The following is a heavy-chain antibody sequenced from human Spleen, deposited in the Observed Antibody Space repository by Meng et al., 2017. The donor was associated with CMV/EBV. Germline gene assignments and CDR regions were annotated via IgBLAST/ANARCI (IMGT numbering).Heavy chain of an antibody. CDR2: ISAHNGNI. CDR3: VRGSAWNYFDY. Sequence: ASVKVSCKASGYSFTTYGISWLRQAPGQGLEWMGWISAHNGNINYAQKFQGRVTMTTDTSTSTTYMELRSLRSDDTAVYYCVRGSAWNYFDYWGQGTLVTVSS. J-gene: IGHJ4*02. CDR1: GYSFTTYG. V-gene: IGHV1-18*01. D-gene: IGHD3-3*01.